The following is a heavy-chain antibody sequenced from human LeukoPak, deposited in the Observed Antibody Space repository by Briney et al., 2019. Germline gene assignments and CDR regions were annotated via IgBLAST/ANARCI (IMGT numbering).Heavy chain of an antibody. CDR3: ARDQVYTSLSAFGI. J-gene: IGHJ3*02. CDR1: GFAFNSYG. D-gene: IGHD3-16*01. CDR2: ISFDGSDK. Sequence: PGRSLRLSCAASGFAFNSYGMHWVRQAPGKGLDWVAIISFDGSDKFYADSVKGRFTVSRDNSKNTLYLQMNSLSAEDTAVYYCARDQVYTSLSAFGIWGQGTKVTVSS. V-gene: IGHV3-30*03.